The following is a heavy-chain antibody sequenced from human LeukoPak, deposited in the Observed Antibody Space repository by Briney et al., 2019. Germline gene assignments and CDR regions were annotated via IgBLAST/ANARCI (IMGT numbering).Heavy chain of an antibody. CDR2: IYYSGST. CDR1: GGSIRSSSYY. J-gene: IGHJ3*02. D-gene: IGHD2-2*01. Sequence: PSETLSLTCTVSGGSIRSSSYYWGWLRQPPGMGLEWIGSIYYSGSTYYNPSLKSRVTISVDTSKNQFSLKLSSVTAADTAVYYCTRESIVVVPAAPSAFDIWGQGTMVTVST. V-gene: IGHV4-39*07. CDR3: TRESIVVVPAAPSAFDI.